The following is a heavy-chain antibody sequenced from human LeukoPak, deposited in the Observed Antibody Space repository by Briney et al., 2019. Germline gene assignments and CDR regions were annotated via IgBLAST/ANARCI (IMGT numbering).Heavy chain of an antibody. CDR1: GFTFDDYA. V-gene: IGHV3-43*02. CDR2: ISGDGGST. Sequence: GGSLRLSCAASGFTFDDYAMHWVRQAPGKGLEWVSLISGDGGSTYYADTVKGRFTISRDNSKNSLYLQMNSLRTEDTALYYCAKVVGGSHYFDYWGQGTLVTVSS. CDR3: AKVVGGSHYFDY. J-gene: IGHJ4*02. D-gene: IGHD3-16*01.